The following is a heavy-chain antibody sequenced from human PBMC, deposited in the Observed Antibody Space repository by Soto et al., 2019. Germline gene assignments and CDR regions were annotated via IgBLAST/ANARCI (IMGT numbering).Heavy chain of an antibody. V-gene: IGHV1-69*02. J-gene: IGHJ4*02. CDR2: IIPILGIA. Sequence: QVQLVQSGAEVKKPGSSVKVSCKASGGTFSRYTISWVRQAPGQGLEWMGRIIPILGIANDAQQFQGGVTITADNTTSTAYMELSSLSSEDTAVYYYARKGAGTLDYCGQGTMVTVSS. D-gene: IGHD1-1*01. CDR1: GGTFSRYT. CDR3: ARKGAGTLDY.